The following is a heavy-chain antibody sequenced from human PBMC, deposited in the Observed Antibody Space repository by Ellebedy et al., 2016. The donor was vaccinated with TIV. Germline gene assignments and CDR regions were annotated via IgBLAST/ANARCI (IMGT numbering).Heavy chain of an antibody. V-gene: IGHV3-23*01. CDR2: ISGGGGSP. CDR1: GFTFSSFA. D-gene: IGHD6-13*01. J-gene: IGHJ4*02. CDR3: ARERVASANYPFDY. Sequence: GGSLRLSXPGPGFTFSSFAISWVRQAPGKGLEWVSAISGGGGSPYYVDSVKGRFTISRDNAKNSLYLQMNSLRAEDTAVYYCARERVASANYPFDYWGQGTLVTVSS.